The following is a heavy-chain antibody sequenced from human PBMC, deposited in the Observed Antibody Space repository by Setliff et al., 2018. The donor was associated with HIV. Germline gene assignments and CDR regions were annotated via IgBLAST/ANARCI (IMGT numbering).Heavy chain of an antibody. CDR3: ARGRYSGSYFLFDS. CDR1: GYTFTGYY. V-gene: IGHV1-2*02. Sequence: GASVKVSCKASGYTFTGYYMNWVRQAPGQGLEWMGWINPNSGGTNYAQMFQGRVTMTRDTSITTVYMEVSRLTSDDTAVYYCARGRYSGSYFLFDSWGQGTQVTVSS. CDR2: INPNSGGT. J-gene: IGHJ4*02. D-gene: IGHD1-26*01.